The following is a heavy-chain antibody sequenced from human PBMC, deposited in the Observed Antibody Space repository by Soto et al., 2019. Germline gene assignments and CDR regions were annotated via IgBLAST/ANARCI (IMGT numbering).Heavy chain of an antibody. Sequence: EVQLLESGGGLVQPGGSLRLSCAASGFTFSSYAMSWVRQAPGKGLEWVSAISGSGGSTYYADSVKGRFTISRDISKNTLYLQMNSLRAEDTAVYYCAKEWYYYDSSGYPRDAFDIWGQGTMVTVSS. CDR2: ISGSGGST. V-gene: IGHV3-23*01. CDR1: GFTFSSYA. D-gene: IGHD3-22*01. CDR3: AKEWYYYDSSGYPRDAFDI. J-gene: IGHJ3*02.